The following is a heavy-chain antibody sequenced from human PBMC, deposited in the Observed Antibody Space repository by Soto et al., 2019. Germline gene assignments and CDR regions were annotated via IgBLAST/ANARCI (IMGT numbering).Heavy chain of an antibody. CDR3: ARHTPVQLQRGYYYGMDV. D-gene: IGHD1-1*01. J-gene: IGHJ6*02. Sequence: QVQLQESGPGLVKPSETLSLTCTVSGGSINSYYWSWIRQPPGKGLEWIGYIYYSGSTNYNPSLKSRVTISVDTSKTQFSLKLTSVTAADTAVYSCARHTPVQLQRGYYYGMDVWGQGTTVTVSS. CDR1: GGSINSYY. CDR2: IYYSGST. V-gene: IGHV4-59*08.